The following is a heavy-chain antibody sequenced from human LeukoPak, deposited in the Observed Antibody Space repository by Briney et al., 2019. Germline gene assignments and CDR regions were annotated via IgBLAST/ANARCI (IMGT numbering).Heavy chain of an antibody. CDR3: AKLAKYFYGAETFYFFEH. J-gene: IGHJ4*02. CDR1: GFTFSSNW. Sequence: PGGSLRLSCAASGFTFSSNWMSWVRQAPGKGLGLVANINQDGTEKYYVDSVKGRFTISRDNGKNSLYLQMNSPRVEDTAVYYCAKLAKYFYGAETFYFFEHWGQGTPVTASS. D-gene: IGHD3-10*01. V-gene: IGHV3-7*01. CDR2: INQDGTEK.